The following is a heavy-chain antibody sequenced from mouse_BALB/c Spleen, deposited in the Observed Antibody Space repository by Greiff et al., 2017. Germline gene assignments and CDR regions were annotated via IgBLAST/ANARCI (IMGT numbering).Heavy chain of an antibody. Sequence: EVKLQESGPGLVKPSQSLSLTCSVTGYSITSGYYWNWIRQFPGNKLEWMGYISYDGSNNYNPSLKNRISITRDTSKNQFFLKLNSVTTEDTATYYCARDENSLFAYWGQGTLVTVSA. CDR2: ISYDGSN. J-gene: IGHJ3*01. V-gene: IGHV3-6*02. CDR3: ARDENSLFAY. CDR1: GYSITSGYY.